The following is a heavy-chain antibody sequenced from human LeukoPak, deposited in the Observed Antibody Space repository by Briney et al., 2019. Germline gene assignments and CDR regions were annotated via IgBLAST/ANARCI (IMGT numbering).Heavy chain of an antibody. D-gene: IGHD3-10*01. CDR1: GFTFSSYW. CDR2: IKQDGSEK. J-gene: IGHJ3*02. V-gene: IGHV3-7*01. CDR3: ARDHRITMVRGDLFGI. Sequence: GGSLRLSCAASGFTFSSYWMSWVRQAPGKGLEWVANIKQDGSEKYYVDSVKGRFTISRDNAKNSLYLQMNSLRAEDTAVYYCARDHRITMVRGDLFGIWGQGTMVTVSS.